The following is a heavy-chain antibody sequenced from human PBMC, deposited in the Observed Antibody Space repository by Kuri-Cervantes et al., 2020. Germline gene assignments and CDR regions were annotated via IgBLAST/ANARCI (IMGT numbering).Heavy chain of an antibody. D-gene: IGHD6-19*01. CDR1: GFTFSSYW. CDR3: ARAGEAHTSGWNFDS. V-gene: IGHV3-30*03. J-gene: IGHJ4*02. CDR2: ISYDGSNK. Sequence: GGSLRLSCAASGFTFSSYWMHWVRQAPGKGLVWVAVISYDGSNKYYADSVKGRFTISRDNSKNTLYLQMNSLRAEDTAVYYCARAGEAHTSGWNFDSWDQGTLVTVSS.